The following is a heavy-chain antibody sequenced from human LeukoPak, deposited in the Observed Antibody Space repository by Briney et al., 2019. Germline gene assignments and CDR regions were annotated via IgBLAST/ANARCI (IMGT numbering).Heavy chain of an antibody. J-gene: IGHJ6*04. CDR1: GFTFSDYY. Sequence: GGSLRLSCAASGFTFSDYYMSWIRQAPGKGLEWVSYISSSSSYTNYADSVKGRFTTSRDNAKNSLYLQMNSLRAEDTAVYYCARDLGAYYYGMDVWGKGTTVTVSS. CDR2: ISSSSSYT. CDR3: ARDLGAYYYGMDV. D-gene: IGHD1-26*01. V-gene: IGHV3-11*06.